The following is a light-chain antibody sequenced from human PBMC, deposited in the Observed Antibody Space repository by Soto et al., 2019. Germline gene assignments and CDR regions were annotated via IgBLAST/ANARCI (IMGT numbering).Light chain of an antibody. V-gene: IGKV1-39*01. CDR1: ENIRIF. CDR3: QQSYNSWT. Sequence: DMQMTQSPSSLSASVGDRVTISCRTSENIRIFLNWYQWKPGQAPKLLIYAASTLQGGVPSRFSGSGSGTDFTLTISGLQPEDFATYYCQQSYNSWTFGQGTTVAIK. J-gene: IGKJ1*01. CDR2: AAS.